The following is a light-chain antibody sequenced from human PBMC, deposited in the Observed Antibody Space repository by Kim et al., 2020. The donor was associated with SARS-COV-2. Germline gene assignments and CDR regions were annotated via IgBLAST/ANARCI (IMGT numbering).Light chain of an antibody. CDR1: KLGDKF. CDR2: QDS. J-gene: IGLJ3*02. CDR3: QAWDSITPWV. V-gene: IGLV3-1*01. Sequence: SYELTQPPSVSVSPGQTATITCSGDKLGDKFACWYQQKPGQSPVLVIYQDSKRPSGIPERFSSSNSGNTATLTISGTQAMDEADYYCQAWDSITPWVFGGGTQLTVL.